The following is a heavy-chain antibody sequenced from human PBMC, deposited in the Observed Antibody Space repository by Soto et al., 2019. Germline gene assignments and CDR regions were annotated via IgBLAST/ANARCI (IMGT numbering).Heavy chain of an antibody. V-gene: IGHV5-51*01. CDR2: IYPGDSDT. CDR1: GYSFTSYW. CDR3: AGGSSRYYFDY. Sequence: GESLKISCKGSGYSFTSYWIGWVRQMPCKCLEWMWIIYPGDSDTRYSPSFQGQVTISADKSISTAYLQWSSLKASDTAMYYCAGGSSRYYFDYWGQGTLVTVSS. D-gene: IGHD2-15*01. J-gene: IGHJ4*02.